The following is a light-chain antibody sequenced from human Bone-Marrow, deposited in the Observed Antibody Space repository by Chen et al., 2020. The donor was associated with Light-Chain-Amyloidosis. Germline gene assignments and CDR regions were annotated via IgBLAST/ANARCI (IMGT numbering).Light chain of an antibody. CDR2: GAS. CDR1: QSVSRY. J-gene: IGKJ2*01. Sequence: EIVLTQSPGPLSLSPGERATLSCRASQSVSRYIAWYQQKPGQAPRLLIYGASSRATGVSDRFSGGGSGTDFTLTISRLEPEDFAVYYCQKYGSSYTFGQGTKVEIK. CDR3: QKYGSSYT. V-gene: IGKV3-20*01.